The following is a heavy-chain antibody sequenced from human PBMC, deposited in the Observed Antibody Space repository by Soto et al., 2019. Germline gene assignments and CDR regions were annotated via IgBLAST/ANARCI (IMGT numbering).Heavy chain of an antibody. D-gene: IGHD1-1*01. Sequence: SETLSLTCSVSGDSINSDKYYWGWIRQPPGKGLEWIGSIYYRGNTYYNPSLQTRVTISLDTSKSQFSLKLNSVTAADTAVYYCARNGNRDYHGMDVWGQGTTVTVSS. CDR2: IYYRGNT. CDR1: GDSINSDKYY. J-gene: IGHJ6*02. CDR3: ARNGNRDYHGMDV. V-gene: IGHV4-39*07.